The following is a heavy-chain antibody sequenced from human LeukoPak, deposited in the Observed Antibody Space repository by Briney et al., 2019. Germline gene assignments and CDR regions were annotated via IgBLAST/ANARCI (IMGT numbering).Heavy chain of an antibody. CDR2: IYYTGRT. J-gene: IGHJ4*02. Sequence: SETLSLTCTVSGYSISSGYYWSWIRQPPGQGLEWIGYIYYTGRTKYNPSVQSRVTISVDTSKNQFSLNLRSVTSADTAVYFCTRVSIHGDSDYWGQGTLVTVSS. CDR3: TRVSIHGDSDY. V-gene: IGHV4-61*01. CDR1: GYSISSGYY.